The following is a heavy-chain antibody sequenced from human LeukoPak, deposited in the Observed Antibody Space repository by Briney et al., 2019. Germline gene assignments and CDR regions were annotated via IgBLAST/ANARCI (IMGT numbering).Heavy chain of an antibody. CDR2: ISPPGDIT. D-gene: IGHD3/OR15-3a*01. CDR1: GFHFSTHG. Sequence: GGSLRLSCAASGFHFSTHGMNWVRQAPGKGLEWVSGISPPGDITCYADSVMGRFTISRDNRKNTVSLQMNSLRAEDTALYYCVRDLDWGAFDVWGQGTMVTVSS. J-gene: IGHJ3*01. V-gene: IGHV3-23*01. CDR3: VRDLDWGAFDV.